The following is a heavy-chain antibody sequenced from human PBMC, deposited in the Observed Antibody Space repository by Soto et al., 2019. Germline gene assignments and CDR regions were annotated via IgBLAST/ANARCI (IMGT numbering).Heavy chain of an antibody. V-gene: IGHV3-30-3*01. CDR2: ISYDGSNK. D-gene: IGHD1-26*01. Sequence: QVQLVESGGGVVQPGRSLRLSCAVSGFTFSSYAMHWVRQAPGKGLEWVAVISYDGSNKYYADSVKGRFTISRDNSKNTLYLQMNSLRAEDTAVYYCARGPIVGAGDDAFDIWGQWTMVTVSS. J-gene: IGHJ3*02. CDR3: ARGPIVGAGDDAFDI. CDR1: GFTFSSYA.